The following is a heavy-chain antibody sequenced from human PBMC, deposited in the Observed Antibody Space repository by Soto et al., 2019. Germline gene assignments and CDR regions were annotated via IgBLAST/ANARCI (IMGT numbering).Heavy chain of an antibody. CDR2: ISSDSRTI. CDR1: GFSINSAE. Sequence: GGSLRLSCVASGFSINSAEVNWVWQPQGQGKGWVSFISSDSRTIYYADSVERRSTVSRDNARNSVSLQMDSLRDEDAAVYYYARIKLVEWFFINVDVYDKDVWGQGTPVTVSS. V-gene: IGHV3-48*03. J-gene: IGHJ6*02. CDR3: ARIKLVEWFFINVDVYDKDV. D-gene: IGHD3-3*01.